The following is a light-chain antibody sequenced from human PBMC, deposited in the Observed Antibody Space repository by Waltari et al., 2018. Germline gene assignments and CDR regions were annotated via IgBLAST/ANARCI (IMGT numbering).Light chain of an antibody. J-gene: IGLJ2*01. CDR2: EVT. CDR1: SLDIGGYKY. Sequence: QSALTQPASVSGSPGQSITLSCSGTSLDIGGYKYVSWYQQYPHRAPQLILYEVTERPSGVPDRFSGSKSGNTASLTVSGLQIEDEADYFCSAYAGGNTLVFGGGTRLTVL. CDR3: SAYAGGNTLV. V-gene: IGLV2-8*01.